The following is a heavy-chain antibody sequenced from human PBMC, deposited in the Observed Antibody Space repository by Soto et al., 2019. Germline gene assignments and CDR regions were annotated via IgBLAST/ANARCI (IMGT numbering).Heavy chain of an antibody. CDR3: AKALRLVIFFDY. D-gene: IGHD3-9*01. Sequence: HPGGSLRLSCAASGFTFSSYAMSWVRQAPGKGLEWVSAISGSGGSTYYADSVKGRFTISRDNSKNTLYLQMNSLRAEDTAVYYCAKALRLVIFFDYWGQGTLVAVSS. CDR2: ISGSGGST. V-gene: IGHV3-23*01. CDR1: GFTFSSYA. J-gene: IGHJ4*02.